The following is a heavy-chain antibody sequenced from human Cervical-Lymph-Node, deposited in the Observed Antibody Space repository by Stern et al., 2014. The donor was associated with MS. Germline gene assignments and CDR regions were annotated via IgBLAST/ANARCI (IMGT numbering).Heavy chain of an antibody. V-gene: IGHV1-2*06. Sequence: VQLGQSGAEVKKPGASVKVPCKASGYTFTGYYLHWVRQAPGQGLEWMGRINPNSGDTKYAQNFQDRVTMTRDTSISTAYMELSRLRSDDTAVYYCARSLNWNDVEDYHYGLDVWGQGTTVTVSS. CDR1: GYTFTGYY. D-gene: IGHD1-1*01. J-gene: IGHJ6*02. CDR2: INPNSGDT. CDR3: ARSLNWNDVEDYHYGLDV.